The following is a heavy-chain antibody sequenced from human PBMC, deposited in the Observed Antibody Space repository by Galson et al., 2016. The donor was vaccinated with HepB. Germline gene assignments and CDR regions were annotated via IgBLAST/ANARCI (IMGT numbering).Heavy chain of an antibody. CDR2: IYSGGSR. Sequence: SLRLSCAASGFTVSSNYMSWVRQTPGKGLEWVSVIYSGGSRYYADSVKGRFTISRDNSKSTLYLQMNSLRADDTAVYYCAKDLSSGSGSYWSRGYYYGMGVWGQGTTVTVSS. CDR3: AKDLSSGSGSYWSRGYYYGMGV. V-gene: IGHV3-53*05. D-gene: IGHD3-10*01. CDR1: GFTVSSNY. J-gene: IGHJ6*02.